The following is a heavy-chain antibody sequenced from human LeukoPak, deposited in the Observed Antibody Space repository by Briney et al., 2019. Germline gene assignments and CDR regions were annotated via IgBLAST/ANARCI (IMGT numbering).Heavy chain of an antibody. V-gene: IGHV3-74*01. CDR1: GFTFSSYW. D-gene: IGHD4-23*01. J-gene: IGHJ4*02. CDR2: IASDGSST. CDR3: ARGRPHGNDY. Sequence: GGSLRLSCAASGFTFSSYWMNWVRQAPGKGLVWVSRIASDGSSTTYADSVKGRFSISRDNAKNTLYLQMNNLRVEDTAVYYCARGRPHGNDYWGQGTLVTVSS.